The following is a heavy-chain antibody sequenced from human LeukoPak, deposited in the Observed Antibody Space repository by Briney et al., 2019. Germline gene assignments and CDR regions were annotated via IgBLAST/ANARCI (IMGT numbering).Heavy chain of an antibody. D-gene: IGHD4-17*01. CDR1: GRSISSSSYY. CDR2: IYYNEST. V-gene: IGHV4-39*01. J-gene: IGHJ4*02. Sequence: SETLSLTCTVSGRSISSSSYYWGWIRQPPGKGLEWIGSIYYNESTYYNPSLKSQHTISEDTSKNQFSQKLSCVTAADTAVYCCSSPATGGGGDFALDYWGEGTLVTVSS. CDR3: SSPATGGGGDFALDY.